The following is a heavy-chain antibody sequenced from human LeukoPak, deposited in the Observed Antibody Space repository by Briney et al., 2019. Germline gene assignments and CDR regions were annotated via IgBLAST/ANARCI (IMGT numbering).Heavy chain of an antibody. CDR2: ISYDGSNK. CDR1: GFTFSSYA. CDR3: ASGGDSS. J-gene: IGHJ5*02. Sequence: GGSLRLSCAASGFTFSSYAMHWVRQAPGKGLEWVAVISYDGSNKYYADSVKGRFTISRDNSKNTLYPQMNSLRAEDTAVYYCASGGDSSWGQGTLVTVSS. D-gene: IGHD5-18*01. V-gene: IGHV3-30-3*01.